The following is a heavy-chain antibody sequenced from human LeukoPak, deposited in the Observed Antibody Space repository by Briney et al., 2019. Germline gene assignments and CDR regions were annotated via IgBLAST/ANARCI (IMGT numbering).Heavy chain of an antibody. J-gene: IGHJ4*02. Sequence: SETLSLTCTVSGGSISSYYWSWIRQPPGKGLEWIGYIYYSGSTNYNPSLKSRVTISVDTSKNQFSLKLSSVTAADTAVYYCAKDPYGDYSVDYFDYWGQGTLVTVSS. CDR2: IYYSGST. V-gene: IGHV4-59*01. D-gene: IGHD4-17*01. CDR3: AKDPYGDYSVDYFDY. CDR1: GGSISSYY.